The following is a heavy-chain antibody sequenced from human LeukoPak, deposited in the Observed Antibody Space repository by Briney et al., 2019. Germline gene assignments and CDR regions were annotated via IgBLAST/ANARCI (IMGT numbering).Heavy chain of an antibody. CDR1: GFTFSDYY. Sequence: GGSLRLSCAASGFTFSDYYTSWIRLAPGKGLEWVSYISSSSTYTNYADSVKGRFTISRDNAKNSLYLQMNSLRAEDTAVYYCARAHSYYYGSGSYYQPFDYWGQGTLVTVSS. J-gene: IGHJ4*02. CDR3: ARAHSYYYGSGSYYQPFDY. D-gene: IGHD3-10*01. CDR2: ISSSSTYT. V-gene: IGHV3-11*06.